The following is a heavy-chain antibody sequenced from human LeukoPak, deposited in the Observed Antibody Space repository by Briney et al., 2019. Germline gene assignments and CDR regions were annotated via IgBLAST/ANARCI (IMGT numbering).Heavy chain of an antibody. D-gene: IGHD3-10*01. V-gene: IGHV3-11*01. CDR2: ISSSGSTI. J-gene: IGHJ4*02. CDR3: ARDRFGDYYFDY. CDR1: GFTFSDYY. Sequence: GGSLRLSCAASGFTFSDYYMSWIRQAPGKGPAWVSYISSSGSTIFYADSVKGRFTISRDNAKNSLYLQMNSLRAEDTAVYYCARDRFGDYYFDYWGQGTLVTVSS.